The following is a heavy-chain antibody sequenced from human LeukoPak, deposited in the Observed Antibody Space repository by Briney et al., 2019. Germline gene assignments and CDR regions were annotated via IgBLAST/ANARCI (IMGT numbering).Heavy chain of an antibody. Sequence: PSETLSLTCTVSGGSISSYYWSWLRQPPGKGLEWIGYIYYSGSTNYNPSLKSRVTISVDTSKNQFSLKLSSVTAADTAVYYCASIFGGNWFDPWGQGTLVTVSS. CDR1: GGSISSYY. D-gene: IGHD3-3*02. J-gene: IGHJ5*02. CDR3: ASIFGGNWFDP. CDR2: IYYSGST. V-gene: IGHV4-59*01.